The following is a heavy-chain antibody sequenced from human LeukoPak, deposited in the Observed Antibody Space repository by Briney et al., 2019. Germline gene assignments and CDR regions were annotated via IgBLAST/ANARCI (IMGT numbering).Heavy chain of an antibody. CDR2: INHSGST. J-gene: IGHJ5*02. Sequence: SETLSLTCAVYGGSFSGYYWSWIRQPPGRGLEWIGEINHSGSTNYNPSLKSRVTISVDTSKNQFSLKLSSVTAADTAVYYCARRGFDPWGQGTLVTVSS. CDR1: GGSFSGYY. CDR3: ARRGFDP. V-gene: IGHV4-34*01.